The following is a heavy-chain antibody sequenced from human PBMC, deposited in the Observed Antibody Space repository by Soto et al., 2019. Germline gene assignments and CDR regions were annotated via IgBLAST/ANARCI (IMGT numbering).Heavy chain of an antibody. J-gene: IGHJ5*02. V-gene: IGHV4-30-4*01. CDR1: GGSISSGDYY. CDR3: ARGQHDFVDP. CDR2: IYYSGST. D-gene: IGHD2-2*01. Sequence: SETLSLTCTVSGGSISSGDYYWSWIRQPPGKGLEWIGYIYYSGSTYYNPSLKSRVTISIDTSKNQFSLKLSSVTAADTAVYYCARGQHDFVDPWGQGTLVTVSS.